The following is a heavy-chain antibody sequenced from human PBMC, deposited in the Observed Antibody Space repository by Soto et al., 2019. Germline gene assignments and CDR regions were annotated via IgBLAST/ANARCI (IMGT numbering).Heavy chain of an antibody. V-gene: IGHV1-18*01. J-gene: IGHJ4*02. Sequence: QVQLVQSGADVKKPGASVRVACKASGYTFTDYGITWVRQAPGQGLEWMGWLSATNGDTNLAQKSRGRVTLTTDTSTGTAYMDLRSLTPDDTAVYYCARDPPETPSDYWGQGTLVTVSS. CDR3: ARDPPETPSDY. CDR2: LSATNGDT. CDR1: GYTFTDYG.